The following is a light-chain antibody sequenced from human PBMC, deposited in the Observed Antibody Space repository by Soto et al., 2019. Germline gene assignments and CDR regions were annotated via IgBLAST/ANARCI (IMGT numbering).Light chain of an antibody. CDR3: QQYGSSRT. J-gene: IGKJ1*01. CDR1: QSVSSSY. V-gene: IGKV3-20*01. CDR2: GAS. Sequence: EIVLTQSPGTLSLSPGERATLSCRASQSVSSSYLAWYQQKPGQAPRHLIYGASSRATGIPDRFSGSGAGTDFTLTISRLEPEDFAVYYWQQYGSSRTFGQGTKVEIK.